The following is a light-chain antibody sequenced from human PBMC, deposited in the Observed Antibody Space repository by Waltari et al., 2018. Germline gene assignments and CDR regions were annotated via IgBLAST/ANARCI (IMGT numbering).Light chain of an antibody. CDR3: SSYTTTSSWV. J-gene: IGLJ3*02. Sequence: QSALTQPASVSGSPGQSITISCTGTSGHIGHYQFVSWYQQEPGRAPKLIVYDVSQRPSGVSNRFSGSKAGNTASLTISGVQAEDEADYYCSSYTTTSSWVFGGGTKLTVL. V-gene: IGLV2-14*01. CDR1: SGHIGHYQF. CDR2: DVS.